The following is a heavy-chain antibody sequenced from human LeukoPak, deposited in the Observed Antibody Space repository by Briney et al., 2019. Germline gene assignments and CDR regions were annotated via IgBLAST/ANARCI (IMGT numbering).Heavy chain of an antibody. Sequence: PSETLSLTCTVSGYSISSGYYWGWIRQPPGKGLEWIGSIYHSGSTYYNPSLKSRVTISVDTSKNQFSLKLSSVTAADTAVYYCARDPYSGGYGDYYYYYMDVWGKGTTVTISS. CDR2: IYHSGST. J-gene: IGHJ6*03. V-gene: IGHV4-38-2*02. D-gene: IGHD1-26*01. CDR3: ARDPYSGGYGDYYYYYMDV. CDR1: GYSISSGYY.